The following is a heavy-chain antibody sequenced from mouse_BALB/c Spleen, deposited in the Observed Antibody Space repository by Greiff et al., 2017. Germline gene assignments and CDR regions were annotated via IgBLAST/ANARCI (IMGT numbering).Heavy chain of an antibody. Sequence: VKLVESGPGLVAPSQSLSITCTVSGFSLTSYGVHWVRQPPGKGLEWLGVIWAGGSTNYNSALMSRLSISKDNSKSQVFLKMNSLQTDDTAMYYCARDRGNWFAYWGQGTLVTVSA. V-gene: IGHV2-9*02. J-gene: IGHJ3*01. CDR2: IWAGGST. CDR1: GFSLTSYG. CDR3: ARDRGNWFAY. D-gene: IGHD2-1*01.